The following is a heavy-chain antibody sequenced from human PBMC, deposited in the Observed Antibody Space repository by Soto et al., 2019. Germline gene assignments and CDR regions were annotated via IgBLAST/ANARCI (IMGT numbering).Heavy chain of an antibody. CDR3: ARHIGGPGGNWFDP. CDR1: GGSIGSSSYY. Sequence: QLQLQESGPGLVKPSETLSLTCTVSGGSIGSSSYYWGWIRQPPGKGLEWIGSIYYSGSTYYNPSLKSRVTIAVDTSNNQFSLTLSPVTAADTAVYYCARHIGGPGGNWFDPWGQGTLVIVSS. D-gene: IGHD1-26*01. V-gene: IGHV4-39*01. J-gene: IGHJ5*02. CDR2: IYYSGST.